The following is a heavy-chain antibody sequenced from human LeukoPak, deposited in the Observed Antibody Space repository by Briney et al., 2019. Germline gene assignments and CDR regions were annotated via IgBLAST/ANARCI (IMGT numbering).Heavy chain of an antibody. D-gene: IGHD6-19*01. Sequence: GGSLRLSCAASGFTFSSYGMSWVRQAPGKGLEWVSAISGSGGSTYYADSVKGRFTISRDNSKNTLYLQMNSLRAEDTAVYYCAKGVLYSSGWYWGVRHEADAFDIWGQGTMVTVSS. CDR3: AKGVLYSSGWYWGVRHEADAFDI. J-gene: IGHJ3*02. CDR2: ISGSGGST. CDR1: GFTFSSYG. V-gene: IGHV3-23*01.